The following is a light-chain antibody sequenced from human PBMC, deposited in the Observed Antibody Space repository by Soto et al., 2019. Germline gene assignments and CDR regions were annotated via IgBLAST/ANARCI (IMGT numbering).Light chain of an antibody. Sequence: DIVVTQSPDSLPVSLGERATINCKSSQSVLSSSNDKNYLAWYRQKPGQPPKLLIYWASTRESGVPDRFSGSGSGTDFTLTITRLQAEDVAVYYCQQYYNPPYTFGQGTKLEIK. CDR1: QSVLSSSNDKNY. CDR2: WAS. V-gene: IGKV4-1*01. CDR3: QQYYNPPYT. J-gene: IGKJ2*01.